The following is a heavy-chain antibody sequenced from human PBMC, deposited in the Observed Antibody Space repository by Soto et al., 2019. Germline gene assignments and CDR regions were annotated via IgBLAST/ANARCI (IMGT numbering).Heavy chain of an antibody. J-gene: IGHJ4*02. CDR3: ARVVHYYGSGSYYGPYFDY. V-gene: IGHV1-18*01. CDR1: GYTFTSYG. D-gene: IGHD3-10*01. CDR2: ISAYNGNT. Sequence: ASVKVSCKASGYTFTSYGISWVRQAPGQGLEWMGWISAYNGNTNYAQKLQGRVTMTTDTSTSTAYMELRSLRSDDTAVYYCARVVHYYGSGSYYGPYFDYWGQGTLVTVSS.